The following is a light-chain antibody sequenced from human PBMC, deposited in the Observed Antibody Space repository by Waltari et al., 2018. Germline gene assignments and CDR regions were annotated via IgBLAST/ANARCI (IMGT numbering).Light chain of an antibody. CDR1: RSINNY. Sequence: EIVLTQSPATLSLSPGKRATLSCRASRSINNYLAWYHKKPGQAPRLLNYDASNRATGVPARFSGSGSGTDFTLTISSLEPEDLGVYYCQQRGNWPITFGQGTRLEI. V-gene: IGKV3-11*01. CDR2: DAS. CDR3: QQRGNWPIT. J-gene: IGKJ5*01.